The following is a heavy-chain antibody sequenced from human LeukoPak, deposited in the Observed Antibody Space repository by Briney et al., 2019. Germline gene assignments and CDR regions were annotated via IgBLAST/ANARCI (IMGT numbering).Heavy chain of an antibody. J-gene: IGHJ3*02. D-gene: IGHD4-11*01. CDR2: INPSDGST. V-gene: IGHV1-46*01. CDR3: ARARGTTRRHDAFDI. CDR1: GYTFTSYY. Sequence: ASVKVSCKASGYTFTSYYMHWVRQAPGQGLEWMGIINPSDGSTIYAQKFQGRVTVTRDMSTSTVYMELSSLRSEDTAMYYCARARGTTRRHDAFDIWGQGTMVTVSS.